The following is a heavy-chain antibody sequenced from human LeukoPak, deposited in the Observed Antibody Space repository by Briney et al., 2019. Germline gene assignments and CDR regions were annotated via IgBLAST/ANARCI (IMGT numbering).Heavy chain of an antibody. CDR3: ARMFGGNYYGYYFDY. V-gene: IGHV3-53*01. J-gene: IGHJ4*02. CDR1: GFTVNNYY. CDR2: LYSGGMT. Sequence: GGSLRLSCAASGFTVNNYYMTWVRQAPGKGLECVSILYSGGMTYYADSVKGRFTISTDNSKNTVNLQMHSLRAEDTAIYYCARMFGGNYYGYYFDYWGQGSMLTVSS. D-gene: IGHD1-26*01.